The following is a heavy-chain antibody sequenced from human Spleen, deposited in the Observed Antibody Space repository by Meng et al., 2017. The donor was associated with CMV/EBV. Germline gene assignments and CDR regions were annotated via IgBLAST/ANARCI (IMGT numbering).Heavy chain of an antibody. CDR3: ARSYYYGMDV. Sequence: SETLSLTCTVSGGSISSSSYYWGWIRQPPGKGLEWIGSIYYSGSTYYNPSLKSRVTISVDTSKNQFSLKLRSVTAADTAVYYCARSYYYGMDVWGQGTTVTVSS. CDR2: IYYSGST. V-gene: IGHV4-39*07. CDR1: GGSISSSSYY. J-gene: IGHJ6*02.